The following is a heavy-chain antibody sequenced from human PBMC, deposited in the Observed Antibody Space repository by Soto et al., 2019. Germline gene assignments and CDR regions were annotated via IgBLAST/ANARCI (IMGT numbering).Heavy chain of an antibody. Sequence: QVQLVQSEGEVRQPGASVKVSCRASGYTFTSYGIIWVRLAPGQGLEWMGYISPSSGVTRYAQNLQGRVTLTTDTSTTTAYMELRSLSSDDTAVYYCAREMWTRTGPQNFFDYWGLGALVTVSS. CDR2: ISPSSGVT. J-gene: IGHJ4*02. V-gene: IGHV1-18*01. CDR3: AREMWTRTGPQNFFDY. D-gene: IGHD2-21*01. CDR1: GYTFTSYG.